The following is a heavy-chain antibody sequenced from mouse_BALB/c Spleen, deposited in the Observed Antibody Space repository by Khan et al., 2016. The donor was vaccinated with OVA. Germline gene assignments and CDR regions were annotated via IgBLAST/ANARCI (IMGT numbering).Heavy chain of an antibody. CDR2: IYPSDGYT. CDR3: TRHGSSYDAMDY. CDR1: GYTFTNYF. V-gene: IGHV1-69*02. J-gene: IGHJ4*01. Sequence: QVQLQQPGAELVRPGASVKLSCKASGYTFTNYFINWVKQRPGQGLEWIGNIYPSDGYTTYNQKFKDTATLTVDKSSSTAYMHLSSPTSDDSAVYYGTRHGSSYDAMDYWGQGTSVTVSS. D-gene: IGHD1-1*01.